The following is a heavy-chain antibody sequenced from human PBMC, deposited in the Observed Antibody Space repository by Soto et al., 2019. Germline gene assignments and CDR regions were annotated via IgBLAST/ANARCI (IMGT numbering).Heavy chain of an antibody. CDR2: IYYSGST. CDR1: GGSISSGDYY. J-gene: IGHJ4*02. CDR3: ARERAMVRGVIMTGYGADY. D-gene: IGHD3-10*01. Sequence: PSETLSLTCTVSGGSISSGDYYWSWIRQPPGKGLEWIGYIYYSGSTYYNPSLKSRVTISVDTSKNQFSLKLSSVTAADTAVYYCARERAMVRGVIMTGYGADYWGQGTLVTVS. V-gene: IGHV4-30-4*01.